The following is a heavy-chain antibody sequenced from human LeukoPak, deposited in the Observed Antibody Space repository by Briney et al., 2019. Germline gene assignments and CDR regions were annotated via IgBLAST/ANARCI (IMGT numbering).Heavy chain of an antibody. CDR3: AKDRPTIAAAALYYFDY. CDR2: ISSSSSTI. V-gene: IGHV3-48*04. J-gene: IGHJ4*02. D-gene: IGHD6-13*01. CDR1: GFTFSSYS. Sequence: PGGSLRLSCAASGFTFSSYSMNWVRQAPGKGLEWVSYISSSSSTIYYADSVKGRFTISRDNAKNSLYLQMNSLRAEDTAVYYCAKDRPTIAAAALYYFDYWGQGTLVTVSS.